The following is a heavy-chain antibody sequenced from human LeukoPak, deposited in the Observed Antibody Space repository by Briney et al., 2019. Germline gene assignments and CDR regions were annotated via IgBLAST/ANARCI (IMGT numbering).Heavy chain of an antibody. CDR1: GYTFTSYY. CDR3: ARDLPIHIVLMVYAIFPPPEI. J-gene: IGHJ3*02. CDR2: INPNSGGT. Sequence: GASVKVSCKASGYTFTSYYMHWVRQAPGQGLEWMGRINPNSGGTNYAQKFQGRVTMTRDTSISTAYMELSRLRSDDTAVYYCARDLPIHIVLMVYAIFPPPEIWGQGTMVTVSS. D-gene: IGHD2-8*01. V-gene: IGHV1-2*06.